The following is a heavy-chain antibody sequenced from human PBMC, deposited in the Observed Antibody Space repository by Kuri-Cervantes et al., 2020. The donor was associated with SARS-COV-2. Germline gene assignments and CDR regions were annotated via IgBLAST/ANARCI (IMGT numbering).Heavy chain of an antibody. D-gene: IGHD2-8*01. CDR1: GGTVSSYA. Sequence: SVQVSRKASGGTVSSYAISWVRQAPGQGLEWMGGINPIFGTANYAQKFQGRVTITADKSTSTAYMEPSSLGSEDAAEYYCGRELIGAALVYWFDPWGQGTLVTVSS. CDR3: GRELIGAALVYWFDP. V-gene: IGHV1-69*06. J-gene: IGHJ5*02. CDR2: INPIFGTA.